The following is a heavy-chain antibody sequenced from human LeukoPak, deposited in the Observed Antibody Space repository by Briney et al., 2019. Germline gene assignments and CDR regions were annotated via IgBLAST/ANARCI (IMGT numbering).Heavy chain of an antibody. CDR1: GFTVSSNY. Sequence: PGGSLRLSCAASGFTVSSNYMSWVRQAPGKGLEWVSVIYSGGSTYCADSVKGRFTISRDNSKNTLYLQMNSLRAEDTAVYYCARDHSATDAFDIWGQGTMVTVSS. CDR2: IYSGGST. V-gene: IGHV3-66*01. J-gene: IGHJ3*02. D-gene: IGHD4-11*01. CDR3: ARDHSATDAFDI.